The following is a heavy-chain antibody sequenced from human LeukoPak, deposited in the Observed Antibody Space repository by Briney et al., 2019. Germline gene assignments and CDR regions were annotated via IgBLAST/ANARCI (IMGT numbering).Heavy chain of an antibody. CDR1: GFTFGDYA. Sequence: GSLRLSCIASGFTFGDYAMSWVRQAPGKGLEWVGFIRSKAYGGTTEYAASVKGRFTISRDDSKSIAYLQMNSLKTEDTAVYYCTISSGYYPYYFDYWGQRTLVTVSS. CDR3: TISSGYYPYYFDY. CDR2: IRSKAYGGTT. V-gene: IGHV3-49*04. D-gene: IGHD3-22*01. J-gene: IGHJ4*02.